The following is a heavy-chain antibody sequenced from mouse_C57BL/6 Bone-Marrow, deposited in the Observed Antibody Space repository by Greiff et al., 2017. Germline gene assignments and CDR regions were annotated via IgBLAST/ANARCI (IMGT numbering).Heavy chain of an antibody. V-gene: IGHV1-55*01. J-gene: IGHJ2*01. CDR2: IYPGSGST. CDR1: GYTFTSYW. D-gene: IGHD1-1*01. Sequence: QVQLKQSGAELVKPGASVKMSCKASGYTFTSYWITWVKQRPGQGLEWIGDIYPGSGSTNYNEKFKSKATLTVDTSSSTAYMQLSSLTSEDSAVYYCARRNYYGSSPDFDYWGQGTTLTVSS. CDR3: ARRNYYGSSPDFDY.